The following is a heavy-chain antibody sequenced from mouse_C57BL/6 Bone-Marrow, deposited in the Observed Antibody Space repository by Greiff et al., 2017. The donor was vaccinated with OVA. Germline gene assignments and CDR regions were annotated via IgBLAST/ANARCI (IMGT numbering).Heavy chain of an antibody. V-gene: IGHV1-81*01. J-gene: IGHJ3*01. D-gene: IGHD1-1*01. Sequence: QVQLKESGAELARPGASVKLSCKASGYTFTSYGISWVKQRTGQGLEWIGEIYPRSGNTYYNEKFKGKATLTADKSYSTAYMELRSLTSEDSAVYFCARRIYYYGSSYAWFAYWGQGTLVTVSA. CDR3: ARRIYYYGSSYAWFAY. CDR1: GYTFTSYG. CDR2: IYPRSGNT.